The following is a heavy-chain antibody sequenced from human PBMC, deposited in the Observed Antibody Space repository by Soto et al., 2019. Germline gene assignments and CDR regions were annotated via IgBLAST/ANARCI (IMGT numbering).Heavy chain of an antibody. Sequence: GGSLRLSCAASGFTFSSYNMNWVRQAPGKGLEWVSFVSGTGGTVYYAVSVRGRFTISRDNAKNSLYLQMNSLRAEDTAVYYCARRTTLNEGAFFDIWGQGTMVTVSS. J-gene: IGHJ3*02. CDR2: VSGTGGTV. CDR1: GFTFSSYN. D-gene: IGHD1-7*01. CDR3: ARRTTLNEGAFFDI. V-gene: IGHV3-48*01.